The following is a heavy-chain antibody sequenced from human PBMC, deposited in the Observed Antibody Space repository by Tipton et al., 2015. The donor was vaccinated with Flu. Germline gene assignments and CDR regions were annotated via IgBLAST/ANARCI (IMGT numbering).Heavy chain of an antibody. CDR2: SYTTGST. J-gene: IGHJ3*02. D-gene: IGHD6-19*01. V-gene: IGHV4-61*02. CDR1: GGSTSSGSYY. CDR3: AREGAYSSAWYGLDAFDI. Sequence: LRLSCTVSGGSTSSGSYYWSWIRQPAGKGLEWIGRSYTTGSTKYNPSLKSRVTISLDTSKNRFSLNLSSVTAADTAGYYCAREGAYSSAWYGLDAFDIWGQGTMVTVSS.